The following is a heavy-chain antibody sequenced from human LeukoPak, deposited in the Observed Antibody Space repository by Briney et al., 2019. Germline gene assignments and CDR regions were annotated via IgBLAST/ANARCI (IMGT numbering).Heavy chain of an antibody. Sequence: PGGSLRLSCAASGFTFSGSGMHWVRQASGKGLEWVGRIRSKVNSYATAYAASVKGRFTISRDDSKNTAYLQMNSLKTEDTAVYYCASSCGGSCYRLSWGQGTLVTVSS. CDR2: IRSKVNSYAT. V-gene: IGHV3-73*01. J-gene: IGHJ5*02. CDR3: ASSCGGSCYRLS. CDR1: GFTFSGSG. D-gene: IGHD2-15*01.